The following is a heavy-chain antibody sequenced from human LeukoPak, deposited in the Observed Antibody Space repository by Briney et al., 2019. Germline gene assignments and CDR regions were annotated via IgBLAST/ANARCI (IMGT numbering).Heavy chain of an antibody. J-gene: IGHJ4*02. D-gene: IGHD4-17*01. V-gene: IGHV4-59*01. CDR1: GGSISSYY. Sequence: PSETLSLTGTVSGGSISSYYWSWIRQPPGKGLEWIGYIYYSGSTNYNPSLKSRVTISVDTSKNQFSLKLSSVTAADTAVYYCARVNLNDYGDYEYYFDYWGQGTLVTVSS. CDR3: ARVNLNDYGDYEYYFDY. CDR2: IYYSGST.